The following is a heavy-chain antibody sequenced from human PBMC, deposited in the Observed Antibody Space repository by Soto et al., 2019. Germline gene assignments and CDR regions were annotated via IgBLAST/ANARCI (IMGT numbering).Heavy chain of an antibody. CDR3: ERGGTPIEY. CDR2: ISAYNGNT. CDR1: VYGITVDL. V-gene: IGHV1-18*01. D-gene: IGHD3-16*01. Sequence: SCKTVVYGITVDLISWVRQAPGQGLEWMGWISAYNGNTNYAQKFQGRVTMTTDTSTSTAYMELRSLRSDDTAVYYCERGGTPIEYWGQGTLVTGSS. J-gene: IGHJ4*02.